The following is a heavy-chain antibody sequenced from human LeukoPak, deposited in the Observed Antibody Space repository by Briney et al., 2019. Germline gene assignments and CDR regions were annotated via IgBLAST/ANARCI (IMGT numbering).Heavy chain of an antibody. CDR3: AKGLSLTSMGIDY. CDR1: GFTFSSYA. CDR2: ISGNSGST. V-gene: IGHV3-23*01. J-gene: IGHJ4*02. D-gene: IGHD3-3*02. Sequence: TGGSLRLSCATSGFTFSSYAMSWVRQAPGRGLEWVSTISGNSGSTDYADSVNGRFTVSRDNSRNTLYLQMHSLRADDTAVYYCAKGLSLTSMGIDYWGQGTLVTVSS.